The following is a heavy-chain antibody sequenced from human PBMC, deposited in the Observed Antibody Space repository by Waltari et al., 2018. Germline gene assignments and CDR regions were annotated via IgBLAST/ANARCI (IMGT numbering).Heavy chain of an antibody. D-gene: IGHD1-1*01. CDR1: GFTVSSNY. CDR2: IYSGGST. Sequence: EVQLVESGGGLIQPGGSLRLSCAASGFTVSSNYMSWVRQAPGKGLGWVVGIYSGGSTYYADSGKGRFTISRDNSKNTLYLQMNSLRAEDTAVYYCARVLLKDNGEACDIWGQGTMVTVSS. J-gene: IGHJ3*02. V-gene: IGHV3-53*01. CDR3: ARVLLKDNGEACDI.